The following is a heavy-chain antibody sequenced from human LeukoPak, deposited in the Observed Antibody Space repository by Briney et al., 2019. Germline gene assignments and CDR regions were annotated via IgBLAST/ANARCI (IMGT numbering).Heavy chain of an antibody. V-gene: IGHV3-30*04. Sequence: GGSLRLSCAGSGFGLGSYNMYWIRQAPGKGLEWVTLISFNGNDKKYAGSVKGRFTVSRDNSRNTVFLQMNSLRPEDTGLYYCARVYGSEIDYWGQGTQVIVSS. CDR1: GFGLGSYN. J-gene: IGHJ4*02. D-gene: IGHD3-10*01. CDR2: ISFNGNDK. CDR3: ARVYGSEIDY.